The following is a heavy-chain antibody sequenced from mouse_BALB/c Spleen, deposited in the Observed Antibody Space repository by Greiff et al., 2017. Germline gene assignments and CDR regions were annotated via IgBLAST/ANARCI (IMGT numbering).Heavy chain of an antibody. CDR1: GYTFTSYW. CDR2: IYPGDGDT. J-gene: IGHJ2*01. D-gene: IGHD1-1*01. V-gene: IGHV1-87*01. Sequence: VLLQESGAELVRPGASVTLSCKASGYTFTSYWMQWVKQRAGQGLEWIGAIYPGDGDTRYTQKFEGKATLTADKSSSTAYMQLRSLASEDSEVYYCASYYCGSCSFDYWGQGTAVTVSS. CDR3: ASYYCGSCSFDY.